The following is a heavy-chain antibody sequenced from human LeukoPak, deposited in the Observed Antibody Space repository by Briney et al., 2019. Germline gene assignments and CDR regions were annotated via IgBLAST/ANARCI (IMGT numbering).Heavy chain of an antibody. V-gene: IGHV3-33*06. Sequence: GGSLRLSCAASGFTFSSYGMHWVRQAPGKGLEWVAVIWYDGSNKYYADSVKGRFTISRDNSKNTLYLQMNSLRAEDTAVYYCAKDIGGSYYYYYMDVWGKGTTVTVSS. D-gene: IGHD3-16*01. CDR1: GFTFSSYG. CDR3: AKDIGGSYYYYYMDV. CDR2: IWYDGSNK. J-gene: IGHJ6*03.